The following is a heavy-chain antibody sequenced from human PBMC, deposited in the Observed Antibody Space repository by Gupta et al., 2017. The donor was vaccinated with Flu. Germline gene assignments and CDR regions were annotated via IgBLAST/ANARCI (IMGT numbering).Heavy chain of an antibody. CDR2: INSGGNYI. J-gene: IGHJ4*02. D-gene: IGHD2-2*02. CDR1: EFIFSTYE. Sequence: ASEFIFSTYEMHWVRQGPGEGLEWISYINSGGNYILYADSVKGRFTISRDNAKNSGYLQLNNLRAEDTAVYYCTRETSPGGYRFDFWGQGTLVTVS. CDR3: TRETSPGGYRFDF. V-gene: IGHV3-48*03.